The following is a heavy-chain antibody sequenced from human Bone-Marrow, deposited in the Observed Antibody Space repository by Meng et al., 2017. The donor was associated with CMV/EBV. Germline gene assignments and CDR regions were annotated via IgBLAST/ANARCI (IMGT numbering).Heavy chain of an antibody. V-gene: IGHV3-7*03. J-gene: IGHJ4*02. CDR3: ARAQDIVVVPAALRD. Sequence: GGSLRLSCAASGFIFSSYWMSWVRQAPGKGLEWVANIKPDGSEKYYVDSVRGRFTISRDNAKNSLYLQMNSLRAEDTAVYYCARAQDIVVVPAALRDWGQGTLVTVSS. D-gene: IGHD2-2*01. CDR2: IKPDGSEK. CDR1: GFIFSSYW.